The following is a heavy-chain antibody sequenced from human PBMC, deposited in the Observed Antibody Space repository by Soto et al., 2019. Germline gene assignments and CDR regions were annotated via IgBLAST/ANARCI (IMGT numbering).Heavy chain of an antibody. Sequence: QVQLVQSGAEVKKPGASVKVSCKASGYTFTSYYMHWVRQAPGQGLEWMGIINPSGGSTSYAQKFQGRVTMTRDTSTSTVYMELSRLRSEDTAVYYCARDYGGATDDYWGQGTLVTVSS. CDR1: GYTFTSYY. CDR3: ARDYGGATDDY. V-gene: IGHV1-46*01. CDR2: INPSGGST. D-gene: IGHD1-26*01. J-gene: IGHJ4*02.